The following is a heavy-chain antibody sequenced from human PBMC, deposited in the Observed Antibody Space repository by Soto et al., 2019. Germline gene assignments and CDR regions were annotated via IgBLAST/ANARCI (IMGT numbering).Heavy chain of an antibody. D-gene: IGHD4-17*01. CDR1: GVSISSYY. V-gene: IGHV4-59*01. Sequence: SETLSLTCTVSGVSISSYYWSWIRQPPGKGLEWIGYIYYSGSTNYNPSLKSRVTISVDTSKNQFSLKLSSVTAADSAVYYCARRYGGTLDSWGQGTLVTVSS. CDR2: IYYSGST. CDR3: ARRYGGTLDS. J-gene: IGHJ4*02.